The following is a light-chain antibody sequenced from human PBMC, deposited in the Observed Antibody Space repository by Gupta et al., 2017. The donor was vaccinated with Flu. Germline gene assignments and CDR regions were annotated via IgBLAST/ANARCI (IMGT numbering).Light chain of an antibody. V-gene: IGKV1-27*01. CDR3: QKYNSART. CDR1: QGISNY. Sequence: SPSSLSASVGDRVTITCRASQGISNYLAWYQQKPGKVPKLLIYAASTLQSGVPSRFSGSGSGTDFTLTISSLQPEDVATYYCQKYNSARTFGQGTKVEIK. J-gene: IGKJ1*01. CDR2: AAS.